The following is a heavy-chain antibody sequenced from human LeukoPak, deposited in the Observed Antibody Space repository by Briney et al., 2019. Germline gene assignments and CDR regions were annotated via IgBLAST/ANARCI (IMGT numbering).Heavy chain of an antibody. Sequence: SETLSLTCIVSGYSISSGYHWGWIRQPPGKGLEWIGNIHHSGSTYYNPSLKSQVTISVDTSRNQLSLKLSSVTAADTAVYYCARVAAGIGFFQHWGQGTLVTVSS. CDR1: GYSISSGYH. V-gene: IGHV4-38-2*02. CDR2: IHHSGST. D-gene: IGHD6-13*01. J-gene: IGHJ1*01. CDR3: ARVAAGIGFFQH.